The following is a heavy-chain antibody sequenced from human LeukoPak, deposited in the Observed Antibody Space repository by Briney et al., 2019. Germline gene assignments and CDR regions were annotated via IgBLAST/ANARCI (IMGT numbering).Heavy chain of an antibody. CDR3: ARLRDMGIILS. J-gene: IGHJ5*02. D-gene: IGHD1-14*01. CDR2: IYNSSSI. Sequence: MTSETLSLTCTVSGGSISSYYWSWIRQPPGKGLDWIGYIYNSSSINYNPSLKSRLTISVDASKNQFSLRLTSVTTADTAVYYCARLRDMGIILSWGQGILVTVSS. V-gene: IGHV4-59*01. CDR1: GGSISSYY.